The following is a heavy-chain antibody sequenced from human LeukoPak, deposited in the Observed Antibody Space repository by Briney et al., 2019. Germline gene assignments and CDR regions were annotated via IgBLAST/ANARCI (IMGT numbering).Heavy chain of an antibody. CDR2: IRPSGGST. V-gene: IGHV1-46*01. D-gene: IGHD6-6*01. J-gene: IGHJ6*02. CDR1: GYTFTSYY. Sequence: ASVKVSCKASGYTFTSYYMHWVRQAPGQGLEWMGIIRPSGGSTSYAQKFQGRVTMTRDTSTSTVYMELSSLRSEDTAVYYCARADYRSSAETYYYYGMDVWGQGTTVTVSS. CDR3: ARADYRSSAETYYYYGMDV.